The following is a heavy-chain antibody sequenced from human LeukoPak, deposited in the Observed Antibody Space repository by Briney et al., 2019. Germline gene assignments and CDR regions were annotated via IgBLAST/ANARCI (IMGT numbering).Heavy chain of an antibody. D-gene: IGHD6-13*01. CDR2: IWYDGSNK. V-gene: IGHV3-33*01. J-gene: IGHJ4*02. CDR3: ARVSTAVSLAIDY. CDR1: GFTFSNYG. Sequence: GRSLRLSCVASGFTFSNYGMHWVRQAPGMGLEWVAVIWYDGSNKNYRDSVRGRFTISRDNFKNTLYLEMNSLRAEDTAVYYCARVSTAVSLAIDYWGQGTLVTVST.